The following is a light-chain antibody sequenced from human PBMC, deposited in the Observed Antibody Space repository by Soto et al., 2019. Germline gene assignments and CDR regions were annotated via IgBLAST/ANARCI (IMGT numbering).Light chain of an antibody. Sequence: EIVMTQSPAALSVSPGERATLSCRAAQNFGLDLALYQQKPGQAPRLLIYGASTRATGIPARFTGSGSGTEFTLTISSLQSEDSAVYHCQQYINGPLNCGGGTKG. J-gene: IGKJ4*01. CDR2: GAS. CDR1: QNFGLD. CDR3: QQYINGPLN. V-gene: IGKV3D-15*01.